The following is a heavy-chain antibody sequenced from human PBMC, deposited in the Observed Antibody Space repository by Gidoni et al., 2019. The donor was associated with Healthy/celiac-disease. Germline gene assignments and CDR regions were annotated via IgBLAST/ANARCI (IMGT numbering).Heavy chain of an antibody. CDR1: GFTFSSYG. Sequence: QVQLVESGGGVVQPGRSLRLSCAASGFTFSSYGMHWVRQAPGKGLEWVAVIWYDGSNKYYADSVKGRFTISRDNSKNTLYLQMNSLRAEDTAVYYCARDKEPSTYYFDYWGQGTLVTVSS. CDR2: IWYDGSNK. CDR3: ARDKEPSTYYFDY. J-gene: IGHJ4*02. V-gene: IGHV3-33*01.